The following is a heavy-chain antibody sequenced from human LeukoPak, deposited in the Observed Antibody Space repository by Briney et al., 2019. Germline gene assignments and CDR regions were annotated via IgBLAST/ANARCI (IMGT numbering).Heavy chain of an antibody. CDR3: ARGRLTTGGWSDP. CDR1: GGSISSTRYY. Sequence: PSETLSLTCTVSGGSISSTRYYWGWIRQPPGKGLEWLGSIYYTGSTYYNPSLKSRVTLSVDTSKNQFSLKLSSVTAADTAVYYCARGRLTTGGWSDPWGQGTLVTVSS. D-gene: IGHD3-9*01. V-gene: IGHV4-39*01. J-gene: IGHJ5*02. CDR2: IYYTGST.